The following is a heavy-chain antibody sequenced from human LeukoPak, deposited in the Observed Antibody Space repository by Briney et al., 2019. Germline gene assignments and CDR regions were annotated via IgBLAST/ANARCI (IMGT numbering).Heavy chain of an antibody. Sequence: PGRSLRLSCAASGFTFSSYAMHWVRQAPGKGLEWVAVISYDGSNKYYADSVKGRFTISRDNSKNTLYLQMNSLRAEDTAVYYCAREPGGGYYDSSGYSHPLDYWGQGTLVTVSS. CDR1: GFTFSSYA. D-gene: IGHD3-22*01. CDR3: AREPGGGYYDSSGYSHPLDY. V-gene: IGHV3-30-3*01. J-gene: IGHJ4*02. CDR2: ISYDGSNK.